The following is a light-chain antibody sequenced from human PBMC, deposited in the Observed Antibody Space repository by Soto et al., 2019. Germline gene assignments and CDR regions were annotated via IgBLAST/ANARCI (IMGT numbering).Light chain of an antibody. CDR1: QGISNY. V-gene: IGKV1-27*01. CDR2: AAS. J-gene: IGKJ4*01. Sequence: DVQMTQAASSLSASVGDRVTITFRASQGISNYLAWYQQKPGKVPKLLIYAASILQSGVPSRFSGSGSGTDFTLTISSLQPEDVATYYCQKYNSAPRTFGGGTKVEIK. CDR3: QKYNSAPRT.